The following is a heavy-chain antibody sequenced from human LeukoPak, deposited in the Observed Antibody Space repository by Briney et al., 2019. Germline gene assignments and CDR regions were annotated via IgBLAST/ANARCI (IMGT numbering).Heavy chain of an antibody. J-gene: IGHJ3*02. CDR1: GFTFSSYG. CDR3: AKVMVRGVIGPNDAFDI. D-gene: IGHD3-10*01. V-gene: IGHV3-30*18. CDR2: ISYDGSNK. Sequence: GGSLRLSCAASGFTFSSYGMHWVRQAPGKGLEWVAVISYDGSNKYYADSVKGRFTISRDNSKNTLYLQMNSLRAEDTAVYYCAKVMVRGVIGPNDAFDIWGQGTMVTVSS.